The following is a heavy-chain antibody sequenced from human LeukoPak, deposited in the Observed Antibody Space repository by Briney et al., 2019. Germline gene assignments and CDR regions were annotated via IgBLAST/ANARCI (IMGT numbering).Heavy chain of an antibody. J-gene: IGHJ4*02. V-gene: IGHV3-23*05. CDR3: MTAAGYNFGQY. CDR2: LYIGGNT. CDR1: GFTFSDYW. D-gene: IGHD5-18*01. Sequence: PGGSLRLSCVVSGFTFSDYWMNWVRQAPGKGLEWVSALYIGGNTYYADSVRGRFTISRDNSKNTLYLQMNSLRAEDTAIYYCMTAAGYNFGQYWGQGTLVTVSS.